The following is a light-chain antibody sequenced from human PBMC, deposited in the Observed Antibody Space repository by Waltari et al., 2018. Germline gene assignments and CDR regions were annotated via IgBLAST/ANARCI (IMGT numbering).Light chain of an antibody. CDR3: QQYNSYPWT. CDR2: KAS. V-gene: IGKV1-5*03. J-gene: IGKJ1*01. Sequence: DIQMNQSPFTLSASVGDRVTITCRASQSISSWLAWYQQKPRKAPKLLIYKASSLESGVPSRFSGSGSGTEFTLTISSLQPDDFATYYCQQYNSYPWTFGQGTKVEIK. CDR1: QSISSW.